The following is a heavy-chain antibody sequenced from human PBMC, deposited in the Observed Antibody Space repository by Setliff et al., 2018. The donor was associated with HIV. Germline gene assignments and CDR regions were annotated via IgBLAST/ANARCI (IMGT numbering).Heavy chain of an antibody. CDR1: GYTFIAYY. D-gene: IGHD2-8*01. CDR3: ARDPRDCGNGVCYYLDS. J-gene: IGHJ4*02. V-gene: IGHV1-2*06. CDR2: IDPNFGGT. Sequence: GASVKVSCKASGYTFIAYYIHWVRQAPGQGLEWMGRIDPNFGGTNYAQKFQGRVSMTRDTSISTAYMELSRLRSDDTAVYYCARDPRDCGNGVCYYLDSWGQGTLVTVSS.